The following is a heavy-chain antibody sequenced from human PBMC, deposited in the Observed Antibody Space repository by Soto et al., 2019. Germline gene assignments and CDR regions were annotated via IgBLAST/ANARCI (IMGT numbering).Heavy chain of an antibody. J-gene: IGHJ3*02. CDR1: GYTFTSYY. V-gene: IGHV1-46*01. CDR2: INPSGGST. Sequence: ASVKVSCKASGYTFTSYYMHWVRQAPGQGLEWMGIINPSGGSTSYAQKFQGRVTMTTDTSTSTAYMELRSLRSDDTAVYYCARDLTVAAPVSGAFDIWGQGTMVTVSS. D-gene: IGHD6-19*01. CDR3: ARDLTVAAPVSGAFDI.